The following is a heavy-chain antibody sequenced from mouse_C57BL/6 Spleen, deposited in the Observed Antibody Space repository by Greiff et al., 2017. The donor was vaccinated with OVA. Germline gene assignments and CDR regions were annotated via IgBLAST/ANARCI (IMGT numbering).Heavy chain of an antibody. CDR3: ARSLYFDV. Sequence: EVQVVESGGGLVQPGGSLSLSCAASGFTFTDYYMSWVRQPPGKALEWLGFIRNKANGYTTEYSASVKGRFTISSDNSKSILYLQMNALTAEDSATYYCARSLYFDVWGTGTTVTVSS. V-gene: IGHV7-3*01. CDR1: GFTFTDYY. CDR2: IRNKANGYTT. J-gene: IGHJ1*03.